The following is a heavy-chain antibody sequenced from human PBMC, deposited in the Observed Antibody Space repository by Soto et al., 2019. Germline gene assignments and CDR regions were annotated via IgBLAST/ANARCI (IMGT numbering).Heavy chain of an antibody. Sequence: SETLSLTCTVSGVSIIRVGYYWSWVRKHPGKGLEWIGYIYYSGSTYYNPSLKSRVTISVDTSKNQFSLKLSSVTAADTAVYYCARTLVVTAHAFDYWGQGTQVTVSS. CDR1: GVSIIRVGYY. D-gene: IGHD2-21*02. CDR2: IYYSGST. CDR3: ARTLVVTAHAFDY. J-gene: IGHJ4*02. V-gene: IGHV4-31*03.